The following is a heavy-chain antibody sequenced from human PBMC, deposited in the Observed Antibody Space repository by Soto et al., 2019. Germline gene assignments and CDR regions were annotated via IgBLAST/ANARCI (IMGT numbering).Heavy chain of an antibody. J-gene: IGHJ4*02. CDR3: ARGSAFIGLDY. CDR2: ISSSSSTI. D-gene: IGHD1-26*01. CDR1: GFTFRSYS. V-gene: IGHV3-48*01. Sequence: GGYLRLFSAASGFTFRSYSMNWVRQAPGKGLEWVSYISSSSSTIYYADSVKGRFTISRDNAKNSLYLQMNSLRAEDTAIYYCARGSAFIGLDYWGQGT.